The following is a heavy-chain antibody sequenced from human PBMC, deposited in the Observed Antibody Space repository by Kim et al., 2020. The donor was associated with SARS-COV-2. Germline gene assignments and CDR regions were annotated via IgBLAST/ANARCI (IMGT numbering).Heavy chain of an antibody. CDR2: INHSGST. Sequence: SETLSLTCAVYGGSFSGYYWSWVRQPPGKGLEWVGEINHSGSTNYNPTPKSRVTISVDTSKNQFSLKLSSVTAAATAVYCCASWGDGVAGFYYWGQGTLVTVSS. CDR3: ASWGDGVAGFYY. D-gene: IGHD6-19*01. V-gene: IGHV4-34*01. CDR1: GGSFSGYY. J-gene: IGHJ4*02.